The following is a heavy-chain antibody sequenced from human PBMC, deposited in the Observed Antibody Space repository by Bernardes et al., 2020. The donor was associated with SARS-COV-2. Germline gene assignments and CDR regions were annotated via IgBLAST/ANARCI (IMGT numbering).Heavy chain of an antibody. D-gene: IGHD2-2*01. CDR2: INHSGST. V-gene: IGHV4-34*01. Sequence: SETLSLTCAVYGGSFSGYYWSWIRQPPGKGLEWIGEINHSGSTNYNPSLKSRVTISVDTSKNQFSLKLSSVTAADTAVYYCARERIVVVPAARKNSGAFDIWGQGTMVTVSS. CDR1: GGSFSGYY. J-gene: IGHJ3*02. CDR3: ARERIVVVPAARKNSGAFDI.